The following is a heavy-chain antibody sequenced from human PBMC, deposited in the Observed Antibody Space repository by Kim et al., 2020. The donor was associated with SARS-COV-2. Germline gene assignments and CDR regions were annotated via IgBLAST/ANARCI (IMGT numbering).Heavy chain of an antibody. D-gene: IGHD3-3*01. Sequence: GGSLRLSCAASGFTFSSYAMSWVRQAPGKGLEWVSAISGSGGSTYYADSVKGRFTISRDNSKNTLYLQMNSLRAEDTAVYYCAKTRLTIFGEEINWFDPWGQGTLVTVSS. CDR2: ISGSGGST. V-gene: IGHV3-23*01. J-gene: IGHJ5*02. CDR3: AKTRLTIFGEEINWFDP. CDR1: GFTFSSYA.